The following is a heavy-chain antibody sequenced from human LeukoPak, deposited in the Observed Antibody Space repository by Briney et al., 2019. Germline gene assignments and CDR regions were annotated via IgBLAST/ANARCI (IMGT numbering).Heavy chain of an antibody. CDR3: ARSSSSWYIDY. Sequence: ASVKVSCKASGYTFTAYYIHWVRQAPGQGPEWMGCINPNSGGTNYAQRFQGRVSMTTDTSPTTTYMEVSRLRSDDTAIYYCARSSSSWYIDYWGQGALVTVSS. D-gene: IGHD6-13*01. J-gene: IGHJ4*02. V-gene: IGHV1-2*02. CDR1: GYTFTAYY. CDR2: INPNSGGT.